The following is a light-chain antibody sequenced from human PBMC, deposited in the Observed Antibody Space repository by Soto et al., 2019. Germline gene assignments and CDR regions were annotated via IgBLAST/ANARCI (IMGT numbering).Light chain of an antibody. CDR3: QQYDASPRT. V-gene: IGKV3-20*01. CDR2: AAS. CDR1: QSVSNNY. Sequence: EIVLTQSPATLSLSPRERATLSCRASQSVSNNYLAWYQHKPRQAPRLLIYAASNRATGIPDRFSGSGSGPDFTLTISRLEPEDFAVYYCQQYDASPRTFGQGTLVEVK. J-gene: IGKJ1*01.